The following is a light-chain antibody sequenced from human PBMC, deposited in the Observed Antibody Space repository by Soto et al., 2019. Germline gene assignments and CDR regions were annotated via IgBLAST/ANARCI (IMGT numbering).Light chain of an antibody. CDR2: LGS. J-gene: IGKJ1*01. V-gene: IGKV2-28*01. CDR1: QSLLHSNGYNY. CDR3: QQYNNWPT. Sequence: DIVMTQSPLSLPVTPGEPASISCRSSQSLLHSNGYNYLDWYLQKPGQSPQLLIYLGSNRASGVPDRFSGSGSGTDFTLKISRVEAEDVGVYYCQQYNNWPTFGQGTKVEIK.